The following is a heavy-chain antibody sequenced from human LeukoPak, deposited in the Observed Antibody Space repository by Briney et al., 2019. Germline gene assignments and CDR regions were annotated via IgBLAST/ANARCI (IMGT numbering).Heavy chain of an antibody. CDR1: GGSFSGYY. J-gene: IGHJ4*02. D-gene: IGHD6-13*01. CDR2: INHSGST. V-gene: IGHV4-34*01. Sequence: SETLSLTCAVYGGSFSGYYWSWIRQPPGKGLEWIGEINHSGSTNCNPSLKSRVTISVDTSKNQFSLKLSSVTAADTAVYCCARGYSSSWLRIDYWGQGTLVTVSS. CDR3: ARGYSSSWLRIDY.